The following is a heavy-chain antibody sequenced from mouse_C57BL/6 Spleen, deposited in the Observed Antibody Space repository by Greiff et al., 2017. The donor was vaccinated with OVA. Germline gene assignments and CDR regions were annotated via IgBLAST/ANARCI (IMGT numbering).Heavy chain of an antibody. D-gene: IGHD1-1*01. V-gene: IGHV1-85*01. CDR1: GYTFTSYD. J-gene: IGHJ4*01. CDR3: AKRYYGSSYEDYAMDY. Sequence: QVQLQQSGPELVKPGASVKLSCKASGYTFTSYDINWVKQRPGQGLEWIGWIYPRDGSTKYYEKFKGKAPLTVDTSSSTAFMELHSLTSEDSAVYFDAKRYYGSSYEDYAMDYWGQGTSVTVSS. CDR2: IYPRDGST.